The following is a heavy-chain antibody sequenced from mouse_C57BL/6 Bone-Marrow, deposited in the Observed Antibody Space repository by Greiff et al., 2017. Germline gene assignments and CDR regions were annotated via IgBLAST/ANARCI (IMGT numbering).Heavy chain of an antibody. D-gene: IGHD2-14*01. CDR2: IDPENGDT. CDR1: GFNIKDDY. J-gene: IGHJ2*01. Sequence: EVQLQQSGAELVRPGASVKLSCTASGFNIKDDYMHWVKQRPEQGLEWIGWIDPENGDTVYASKFQGKATITADTSSNTAYLQLSSLTSEDTAVYYCTRGVLTDYWGQGTTLTVSS. CDR3: TRGVLTDY. V-gene: IGHV14-4*01.